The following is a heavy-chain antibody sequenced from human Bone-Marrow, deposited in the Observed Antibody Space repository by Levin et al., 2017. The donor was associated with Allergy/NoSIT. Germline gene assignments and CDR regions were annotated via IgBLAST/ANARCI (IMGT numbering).Heavy chain of an antibody. Sequence: SCAASGFTFISYSMNWVRQAPGKGLEWVSYISSGSSTIYYADSVRGRFTISRDNAENSLFLQMNSQRAEDTAVYYCARRYCSNGVCFLDYWGQGTLVTVSS. CDR3: ARRYCSNGVCFLDY. CDR1: GFTFISYS. J-gene: IGHJ4*02. V-gene: IGHV3-48*01. CDR2: ISSGSSTI. D-gene: IGHD2-8*01.